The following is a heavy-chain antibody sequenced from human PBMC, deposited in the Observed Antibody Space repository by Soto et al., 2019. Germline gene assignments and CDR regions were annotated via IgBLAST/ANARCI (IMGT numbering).Heavy chain of an antibody. Sequence: PGESLKISCEGSGYSFANFWISWVRQKPGKGLEWMGRIDPSDSFSNYNPSFQGHVTISADKSINTVYLEWSSLKASDTGLYYCARHQSSLIQRWHNWGQGTLVTVSS. CDR1: GYSFANFW. V-gene: IGHV5-10-1*01. J-gene: IGHJ4*02. CDR2: IDPSDSFS. CDR3: ARHQSSLIQRWHN. D-gene: IGHD1-1*01.